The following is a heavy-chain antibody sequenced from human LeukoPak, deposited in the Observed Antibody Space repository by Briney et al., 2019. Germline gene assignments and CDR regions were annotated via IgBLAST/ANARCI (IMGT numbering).Heavy chain of an antibody. J-gene: IGHJ3*02. CDR3: AREVVGCSSTSCPNDAFDI. D-gene: IGHD2-2*01. CDR1: GFTVSSNY. Sequence: GGSLRLSCAASGFTVSSNYMSWVRQAPGKGLEWVSVIYSGGSTYYADSVKGRFTISRDNSKNTLYLQINSLRAEDTAVYYCAREVVGCSSTSCPNDAFDIWGQGTMVTVSS. V-gene: IGHV3-66*01. CDR2: IYSGGST.